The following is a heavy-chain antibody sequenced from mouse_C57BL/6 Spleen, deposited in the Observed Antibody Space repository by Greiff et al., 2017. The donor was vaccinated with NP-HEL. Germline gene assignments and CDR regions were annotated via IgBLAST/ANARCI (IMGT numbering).Heavy chain of an antibody. D-gene: IGHD1-1*01. CDR1: GYSITSGYY. Sequence: EVKLQESGPGLVKPSQSLSLTCSVTGYSITSGYYWNWIRQFPGNKLEWMGYISYDGSNNYNPSLKNRISITRDTSKNQFFLKLNSVTTEDTATYYCARETTVVALYWYFDVWGTGTTVTVSS. J-gene: IGHJ1*03. CDR3: ARETTVVALYWYFDV. V-gene: IGHV3-6*01. CDR2: ISYDGSN.